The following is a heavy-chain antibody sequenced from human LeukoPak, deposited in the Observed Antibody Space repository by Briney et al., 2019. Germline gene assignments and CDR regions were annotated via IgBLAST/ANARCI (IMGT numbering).Heavy chain of an antibody. J-gene: IGHJ4*02. CDR3: ARCRHGNCDYFDY. CDR2: FYTSGTT. CDR1: GGSFTSDY. Sequence: SETLSLTCTVSGGSFTSDYWSWIRQPAGKGLEWIGRFYTSGTTNYNPSLKSRVTMSADTSKNQFSLKLRSVTAADTAVYYCARCRHGNCDYFDYWGQGTLVAVSS. V-gene: IGHV4-4*07. D-gene: IGHD1-7*01.